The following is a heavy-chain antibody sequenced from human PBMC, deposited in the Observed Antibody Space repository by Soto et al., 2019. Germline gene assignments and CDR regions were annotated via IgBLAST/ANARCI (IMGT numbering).Heavy chain of an antibody. Sequence: GGSLRLSCAASGFTFSSYAMSWVRQAPGKGLEWVSAISGSGGSTYYADSVKGRFTISRDNSKNTLYLQMNSLRAEDTAVYYCAKDTRTDIVVVPAAIRAYYGMDVWGQGTTVTVSS. J-gene: IGHJ6*02. CDR1: GFTFSSYA. D-gene: IGHD2-2*02. V-gene: IGHV3-23*01. CDR2: ISGSGGST. CDR3: AKDTRTDIVVVPAAIRAYYGMDV.